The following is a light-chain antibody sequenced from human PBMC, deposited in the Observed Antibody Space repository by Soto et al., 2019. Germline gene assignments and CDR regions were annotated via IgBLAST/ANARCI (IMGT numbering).Light chain of an antibody. CDR2: GAS. CDR3: QQYDDWLRLT. CDR1: QSVRSN. Sequence: EIVLTQSPATLSVSPGESATLSCRASQSVRSNLAWYQQKPGQAPRLLIYGASTRATGIPARFSGSGSGTEFTLTISSLQSEDFAVYFCQQYDDWLRLTFGGGTKVDIK. V-gene: IGKV3-15*01. J-gene: IGKJ4*01.